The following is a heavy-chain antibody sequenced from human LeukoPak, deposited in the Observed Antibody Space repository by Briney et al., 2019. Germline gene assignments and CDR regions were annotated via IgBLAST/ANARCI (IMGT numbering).Heavy chain of an antibody. Sequence: PSQTLSLTCTVSGGSISSGDYYWRWIRQPPGTGLEWIGYIYYSGSTYYNPSLKSRVTISVDPSKNQFSLKLSSVTAADTAVYYCARDIAVNWFDPWGQGTLVTVSS. V-gene: IGHV4-30-4*08. D-gene: IGHD2-21*01. CDR1: GGSISSGDYY. CDR3: ARDIAVNWFDP. J-gene: IGHJ5*02. CDR2: IYYSGST.